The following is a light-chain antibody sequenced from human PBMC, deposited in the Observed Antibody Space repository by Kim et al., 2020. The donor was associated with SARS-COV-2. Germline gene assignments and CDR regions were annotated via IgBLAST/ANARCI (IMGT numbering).Light chain of an antibody. CDR2: EDD. J-gene: IGLJ2*01. V-gene: IGLV6-57*03. CDR1: SGSIYDNY. Sequence: GKTVTISCTRSSGSIYDNYVQWYQQRPGGVPTTVIYEDDQRPSGVSDRFSGSIDNSSNSASLTISGLRTEDEADYCCQSYNSDNVLFGGGTQLTVL. CDR3: QSYNSDNVL.